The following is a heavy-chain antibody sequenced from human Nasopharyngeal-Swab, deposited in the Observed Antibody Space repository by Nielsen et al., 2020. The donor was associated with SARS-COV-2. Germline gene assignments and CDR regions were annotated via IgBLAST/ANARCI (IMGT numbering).Heavy chain of an antibody. CDR2: ISAYNGNT. V-gene: IGHV1-18*01. Sequence: ASVKVSYKASGYTFTSYGISWVRQAPGQGLEWMGWISAYNGNTNYAQKLQGRVTMTTDTSTSTAYMELRSLRSDDTAVYYCARRAIAVAGTGLDYWGQGTLVTVSS. D-gene: IGHD6-19*01. J-gene: IGHJ4*02. CDR1: GYTFTSYG. CDR3: ARRAIAVAGTGLDY.